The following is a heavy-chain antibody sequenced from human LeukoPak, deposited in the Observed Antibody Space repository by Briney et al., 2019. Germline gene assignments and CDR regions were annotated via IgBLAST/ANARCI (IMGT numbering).Heavy chain of an antibody. D-gene: IGHD6-19*01. J-gene: IGHJ4*02. Sequence: SETLSLTCAVSGYSISSGYYWGWIRQPPGKGLEWVGSIYHSGSTYYNPSLQSRVTISVDTSKNQFSLKLSSVTAADTAVYYCARHVDSFEAVAGYYFDYWGQGTLVTVSS. CDR2: IYHSGST. CDR1: GYSISSGYY. CDR3: ARHVDSFEAVAGYYFDY. V-gene: IGHV4-38-2*01.